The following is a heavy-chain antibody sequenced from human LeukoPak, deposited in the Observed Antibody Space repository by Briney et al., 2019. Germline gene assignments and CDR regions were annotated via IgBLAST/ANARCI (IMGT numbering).Heavy chain of an antibody. CDR1: GFTLSSYS. J-gene: IGHJ5*01. V-gene: IGHV3-21*01. Sequence: GGSLRLSCAASGFTLSSYSMNWVRQAPGKGLEWVSSITSGSSYIYYVDSVKGRFTISRDNAKNSLYLQMSSLRAEDTAVYYCARGGSGWYHWFDSWGQGTLVTVSS. CDR3: ARGGSGWYHWFDS. CDR2: ITSGSSYI. D-gene: IGHD6-19*01.